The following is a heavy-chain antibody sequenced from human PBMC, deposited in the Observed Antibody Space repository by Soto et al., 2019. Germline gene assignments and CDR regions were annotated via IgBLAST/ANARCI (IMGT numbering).Heavy chain of an antibody. J-gene: IGHJ4*02. CDR1: GVTFDNYG. V-gene: IGHV3-23*01. D-gene: IGHD2-8*01. Sequence: GGSLRHSCVVSGVTFDNYGMSWVRQAPGKGLELVSAISGSGDSTYYADSVKGRFTISRDNSKNTLFLQMNSLRVEDTAVYYCAKPTRLANGALYEAHWGQGTLVTVSS. CDR3: AKPTRLANGALYEAH. CDR2: ISGSGDST.